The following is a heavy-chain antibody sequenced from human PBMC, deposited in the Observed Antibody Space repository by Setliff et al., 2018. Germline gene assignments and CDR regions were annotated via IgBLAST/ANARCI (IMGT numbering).Heavy chain of an antibody. D-gene: IGHD3-22*01. CDR1: GGSISPYY. Sequence: RLSETLSLTCSVSGGSISPYYWIWIRQSPGKGLEWIGYIFYSGSARYNPSLESRVTMSVDTSKNQISLKLTSVTAADTAVYYCARQDRFYDRSVFVEYFQHWGQGALVTVSS. CDR2: IFYSGSA. V-gene: IGHV4-59*08. J-gene: IGHJ1*01. CDR3: ARQDRFYDRSVFVEYFQH.